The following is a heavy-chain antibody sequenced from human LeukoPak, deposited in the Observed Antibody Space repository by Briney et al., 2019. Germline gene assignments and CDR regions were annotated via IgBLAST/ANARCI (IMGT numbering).Heavy chain of an antibody. CDR1: GGSISSSSYY. CDR3: ARDRRDGYNRSGDY. J-gene: IGHJ4*02. Sequence: PSETLSLTCTVSGGSISSSSYYWGWIRQPPGKGLEWIGSIYYSGSTYYNPSLKSRVTISVDTSKNQFSLKLSSVTAADTAVYYCARDRRDGYNRSGDYWGQGTLVTVSS. CDR2: IYYSGST. D-gene: IGHD5-24*01. V-gene: IGHV4-39*07.